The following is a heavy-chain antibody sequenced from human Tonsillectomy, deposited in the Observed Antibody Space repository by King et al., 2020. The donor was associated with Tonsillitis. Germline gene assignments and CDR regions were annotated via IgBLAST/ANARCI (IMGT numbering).Heavy chain of an antibody. J-gene: IGHJ4*02. V-gene: IGHV4-39*01. CDR1: GDSSSRSPYY. D-gene: IGHD3-22*01. Sequence: QLQESGPGLVEPSETLSLTCTVSGDSSSRSPYYWAWIRQPPGKGLEWLGSISYSGSDYYNPALKSLLTISVDTSNDRFSLTLNSGSVADTAIYYCARHFEHSFDDHGYYFRDYFDSWGQGTLVTV. CDR2: ISYSGSD. CDR3: ARHFEHSFDDHGYYFRDYFDS.